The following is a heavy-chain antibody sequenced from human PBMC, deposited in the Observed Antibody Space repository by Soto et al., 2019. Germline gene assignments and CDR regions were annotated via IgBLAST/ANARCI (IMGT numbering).Heavy chain of an antibody. D-gene: IGHD2-2*01. CDR1: GFTFSSYA. V-gene: IGHV3-23*01. CDR3: ARVRGYCSSTSCQHLAGL. Sequence: EVQLLESGGGLVQPGGSLRLSCAASGFTFSSYAMSWVRQAPGKGLEWVSAISGSGGSTYYADSVKGRFTISRENSKNTPYLQMNSLRAEDTAVYYCARVRGYCSSTSCQHLAGLWGRGTLVTVSS. J-gene: IGHJ2*01. CDR2: ISGSGGST.